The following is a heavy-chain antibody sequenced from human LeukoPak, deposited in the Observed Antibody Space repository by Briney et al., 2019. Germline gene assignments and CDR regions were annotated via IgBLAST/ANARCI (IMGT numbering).Heavy chain of an antibody. CDR3: ARPNCGGECYFSGYGMDV. CDR2: VRYDGRDE. D-gene: IGHD2-21*01. V-gene: IGHV3-30*04. CDR1: GFSFTSYG. J-gene: IGHJ6*02. Sequence: GGSLRLSCTTSGFSFTSYGMHWVRQGPGEGLEWVAVVRYDGRDEHYADSVKGRFTISRDNSKTTLYLQMNNLREEDTAVYYCARPNCGGECYFSGYGMDVWGQGTTVIVSS.